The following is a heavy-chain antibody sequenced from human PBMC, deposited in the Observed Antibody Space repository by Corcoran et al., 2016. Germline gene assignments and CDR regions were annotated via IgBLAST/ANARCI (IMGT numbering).Heavy chain of an antibody. CDR2: INHSGST. CDR1: GGSFSGYY. CDR3: ARGLVEGYYYDGMDV. J-gene: IGHJ6*02. D-gene: IGHD1-26*01. Sequence: QVQLQQWGAGLLKPSETLSLTCAVYGGSFSGYYWSWIRQPPGKGLEWIGEINHSGSTNYNPSLKSRVTISVDTAKNQFSRKLSSVTAADTAVYYCARGLVEGYYYDGMDVWGQGTTVTVSS. V-gene: IGHV4-34*01.